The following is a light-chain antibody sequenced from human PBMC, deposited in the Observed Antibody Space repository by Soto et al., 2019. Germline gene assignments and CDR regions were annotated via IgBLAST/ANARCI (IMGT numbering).Light chain of an antibody. V-gene: IGKV3-11*01. CDR3: QQRREWPRT. CDR2: GSS. Sequence: EIVLTQSPGTLSLSPGDRATLYCRASQSVDNYLAWYQQKSGQAPRLLVYGSSIRATGIPARFSGSGSGTDFTLTISSLEPEDFAFYYCQQRREWPRTFGQGSKLDIK. J-gene: IGKJ2*02. CDR1: QSVDNY.